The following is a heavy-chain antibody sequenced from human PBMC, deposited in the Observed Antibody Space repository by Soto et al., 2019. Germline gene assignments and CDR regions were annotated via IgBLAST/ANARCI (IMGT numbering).Heavy chain of an antibody. V-gene: IGHV3-23*01. J-gene: IGHJ4*02. CDR2: ISTGGVP. D-gene: IGHD5-12*01. Sequence: EGQLLESGGGLIQPGGSLRLSCAASGLTSGIYDISWVRQAPGKGLEWVSVISTGGVPYYADSVKGRFTISRDISKNTLFLQMSSLRVEDTAGYYCARGGTGYKQFDYWGQGTLVTVSS. CDR3: ARGGTGYKQFDY. CDR1: GLTSGIYD.